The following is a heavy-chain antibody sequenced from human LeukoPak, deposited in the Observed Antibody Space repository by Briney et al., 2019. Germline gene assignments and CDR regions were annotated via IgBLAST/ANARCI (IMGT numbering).Heavy chain of an antibody. V-gene: IGHV3-48*04. J-gene: IGHJ4*02. D-gene: IGHD1-26*01. CDR1: GFTFTTYN. CDR3: ARSGSYYGGFDY. CDR2: ISGSGSSM. Sequence: PGGSLRLSCAASGFTFTTYNMNWVRQAPGKGLEWVSYISGSGSSMYYADSVKGRFTISRDNAKNSLYLQMNSLRAEDTAVYYCARSGSYYGGFDYWGQGTLVTVSS.